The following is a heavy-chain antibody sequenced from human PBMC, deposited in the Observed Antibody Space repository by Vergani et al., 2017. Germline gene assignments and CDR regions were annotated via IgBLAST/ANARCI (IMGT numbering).Heavy chain of an antibody. CDR3: AKARGMARQLERRGAFDI. D-gene: IGHD1-1*01. J-gene: IGHJ3*02. V-gene: IGHV3-48*03. CDR1: GFTFSSYE. Sequence: EVQLVESGGGLVQPGGSLRLSRAASGFTFSSYEMNWVRQAPGKGLEWVSYISSSGSTIYYADSVKGRFTISRDNAKNSLYLQMNSLRAEDTALYYCAKARGMARQLERRGAFDIWGQGTMVTVSS. CDR2: ISSSGSTI.